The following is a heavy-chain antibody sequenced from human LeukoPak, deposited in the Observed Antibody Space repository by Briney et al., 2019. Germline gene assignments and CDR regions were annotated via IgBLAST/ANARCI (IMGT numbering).Heavy chain of an antibody. J-gene: IGHJ2*01. D-gene: IGHD4-23*01. CDR2: INPSGGST. V-gene: IGHV1-46*03. CDR3: ARVPAYGGKNRYFDL. CDR1: GYTFTSYY. Sequence: ASVKVSCKASGYTFTSYYMHWVRQAPGQGLEWMGIINPSGGSTSYAPKFKGRVTMTRDTSTSTVYMELSSLRSEDTAVYYCARVPAYGGKNRYFDLWGRGTLVTVSS.